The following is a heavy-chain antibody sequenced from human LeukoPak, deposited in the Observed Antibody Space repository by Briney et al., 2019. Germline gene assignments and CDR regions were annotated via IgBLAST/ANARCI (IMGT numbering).Heavy chain of an antibody. CDR1: GFTFSSYG. D-gene: IGHD3-9*01. J-gene: IGHJ4*02. CDR2: IRYDGSNK. Sequence: PGGSLRLSCAASGFTFSSYGMHWVRQAPGEGLEWVAFIRYDGSNKYYADSVKGRFTISRDNSKNTLYLQMNSLRAEDTAVYYFAKDGDYDILTGFHYFDYWGQGTLVTVSS. V-gene: IGHV3-30*02. CDR3: AKDGDYDILTGFHYFDY.